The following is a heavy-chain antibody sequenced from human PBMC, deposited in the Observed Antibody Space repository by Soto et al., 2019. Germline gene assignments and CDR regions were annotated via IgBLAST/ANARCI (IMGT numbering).Heavy chain of an antibody. CDR3: ARGFSNSITTRFDS. Sequence: VHLQQWGAGLLRPSETLSLTCTVSGESFSGYYWSWIRQSLEKGLEWIGEVYDSGETKYNPSLKSRVTISEDPSKNQFSLRMSSMTAADTAVYYCARGFSNSITTRFDSWGQGTLVTVSS. CDR2: VYDSGET. CDR1: GESFSGYY. V-gene: IGHV4-34*01. J-gene: IGHJ4*02. D-gene: IGHD4-4*01.